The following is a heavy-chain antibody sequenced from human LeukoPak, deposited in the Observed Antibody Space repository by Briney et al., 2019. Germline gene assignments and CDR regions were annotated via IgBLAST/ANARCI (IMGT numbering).Heavy chain of an antibody. D-gene: IGHD3-22*01. Sequence: PSQTLSLTCTVSGGSISSSSYYWGWIRQPPGKGLEWIGSIYYSGSTYYNPSLKSRVTISVDTSKNQFSLKLSSVTAADTAVYYCARHFLYGLDSSGYYYWFDPWGQGTLVTVSS. J-gene: IGHJ5*02. CDR2: IYYSGST. V-gene: IGHV4-39*01. CDR3: ARHFLYGLDSSGYYYWFDP. CDR1: GGSISSSSYY.